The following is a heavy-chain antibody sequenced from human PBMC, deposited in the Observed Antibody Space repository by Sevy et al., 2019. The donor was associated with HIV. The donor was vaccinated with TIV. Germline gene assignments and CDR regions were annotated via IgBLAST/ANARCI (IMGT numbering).Heavy chain of an antibody. Sequence: GESLKISCKGSGYRFSNYWIAWVRQMPGKGLEWMGIIYPGDSDIRYSPSLQGQVTISADKSISTAYLQWSSLEASDTAMYFCARRVYDSSGYPQYYFDYWGQGTLVTVSS. CDR2: IYPGDSDI. CDR3: ARRVYDSSGYPQYYFDY. D-gene: IGHD3-22*01. J-gene: IGHJ4*02. V-gene: IGHV5-51*01. CDR1: GYRFSNYW.